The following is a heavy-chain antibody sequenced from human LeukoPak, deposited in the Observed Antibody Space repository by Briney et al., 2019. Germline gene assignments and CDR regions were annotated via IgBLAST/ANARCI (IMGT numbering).Heavy chain of an antibody. Sequence: PGGSLRLSCAASGFTFSSYAMSWVRQAPGKGLEWVSAISGSGGSTYYADSVKGRFTISRDNSKNTLYLQMNSLRVEDTAVYYCAKARTDIAVAGSVGYWGQGTLVTVSS. CDR1: GFTFSSYA. CDR3: AKARTDIAVAGSVGY. D-gene: IGHD6-19*01. V-gene: IGHV3-23*01. CDR2: ISGSGGST. J-gene: IGHJ4*02.